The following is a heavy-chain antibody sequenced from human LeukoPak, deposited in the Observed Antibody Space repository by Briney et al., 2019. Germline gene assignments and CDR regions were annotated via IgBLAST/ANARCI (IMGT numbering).Heavy chain of an antibody. Sequence: ASVKVSCKASGYTFSSYDISWVRQAPGQGLEWMGIINPSGGSTSYAEKFQGRVTMTRDTSTSTVYMELSSLRSEDTAVYYCARGGVIRPLWYWGQGTLVTVSS. CDR3: ARGGVIRPLWY. D-gene: IGHD3-10*01. CDR2: INPSGGST. J-gene: IGHJ4*02. V-gene: IGHV1-46*01. CDR1: GYTFSSYD.